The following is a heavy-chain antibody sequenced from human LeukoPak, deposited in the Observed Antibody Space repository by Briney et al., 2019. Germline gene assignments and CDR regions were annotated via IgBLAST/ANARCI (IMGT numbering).Heavy chain of an antibody. CDR2: INNDGSRI. V-gene: IGHV3-74*01. CDR3: ARGGLPGGFDY. J-gene: IGHJ4*02. D-gene: IGHD7-27*01. CDR1: GFTLSNSW. Sequence: PGGSLRLSCAASGFTLSNSWMFWVRQGPGKGLVWVSDINNDGSRISYADSVKGRFTISRDGAKNTPFLQMNSLRAEDTAVYYCARGGLPGGFDYWGQGTLVTVSS.